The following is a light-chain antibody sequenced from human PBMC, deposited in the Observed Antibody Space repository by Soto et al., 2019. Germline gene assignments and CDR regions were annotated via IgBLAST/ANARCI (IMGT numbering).Light chain of an antibody. CDR2: STS. J-gene: IGLJ2*01. Sequence: QAVVTQEPSLSVSPGGTVTLTCASSTGVVTSTFYPNWFQQKPGQAPRSLIYSTSNRHPWTPARFSGSLLGVRAALTLSSVQPEDEADYYCLLYYGGVRVFGGGTKLTVL. V-gene: IGLV7-43*01. CDR1: TGVVTSTFY. CDR3: LLYYGGVRV.